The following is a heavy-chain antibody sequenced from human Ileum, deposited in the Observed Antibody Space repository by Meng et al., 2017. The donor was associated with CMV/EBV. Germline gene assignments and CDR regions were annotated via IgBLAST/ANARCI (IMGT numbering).Heavy chain of an antibody. CDR3: TLYGDYFC. D-gene: IGHD4-17*01. CDR1: GFIFRDPT. CDR2: IRSKSNSYAT. V-gene: IGHV3-73*02. J-gene: IGHJ4*02. Sequence: EVQRVEHGGGLVQPWGSLQLSCAASGFIFRDPTMHWVRQASGKGLEWVGRIRSKSNSYATAYAAAVKGRFTISRDDSKNTAYLQMNSLQIEDTAVYYCTLYGDYFCWGQGTLVTVSS.